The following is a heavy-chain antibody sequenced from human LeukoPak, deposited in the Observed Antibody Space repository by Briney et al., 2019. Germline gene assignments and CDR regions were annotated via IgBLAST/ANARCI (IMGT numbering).Heavy chain of an antibody. CDR3: ASYGVGSYKSSAMPMYYFDY. J-gene: IGHJ4*02. D-gene: IGHD3-10*01. Sequence: SETLSLTCSVSGDSISSSAYYWGWIRQPPGKGLEWFGNIYSSGSTYYNPSLKSRVSISVDTSKNQFSLKLSSVTAADTAVYYCASYGVGSYKSSAMPMYYFDYWGQGTLVTVSS. V-gene: IGHV4-39*07. CDR2: IYSSGST. CDR1: GDSISSSAYY.